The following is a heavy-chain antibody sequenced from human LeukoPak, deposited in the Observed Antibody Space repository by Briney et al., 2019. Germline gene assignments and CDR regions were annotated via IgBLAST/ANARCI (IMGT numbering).Heavy chain of an antibody. D-gene: IGHD4/OR15-4a*01. Sequence: SETLSLTCTVSGGSISIYHWSWLRQPPGKGLEWIGYIYYTGSTNYNPSTTYNPSLKSRVTISVDTSKNQFSLHLNSVTPEDTAVYYCARKRLSADSFDIWGQGTLVTVSS. V-gene: IGHV4-59*12. CDR2: IYYTGST. J-gene: IGHJ3*02. CDR3: ARKRLSADSFDI. CDR1: GGSISIYH.